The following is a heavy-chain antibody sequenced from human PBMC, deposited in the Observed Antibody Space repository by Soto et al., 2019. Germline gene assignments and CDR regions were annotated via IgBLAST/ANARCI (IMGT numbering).Heavy chain of an antibody. CDR3: ARHRGGDCSGGSCYYYYYGMDV. D-gene: IGHD2-15*01. V-gene: IGHV5-51*01. J-gene: IGHJ6*02. CDR2: IYPGDSDT. Sequence: PGESLKISCKGSGYSFTSYWIGWVRQMPGKGLEWMGIIYPGDSDTRYSPSFQGQVTISADKSISTAYLQWSSLKASDTAMYYCARHRGGDCSGGSCYYYYYGMDVWGQRRTVTVSS. CDR1: GYSFTSYW.